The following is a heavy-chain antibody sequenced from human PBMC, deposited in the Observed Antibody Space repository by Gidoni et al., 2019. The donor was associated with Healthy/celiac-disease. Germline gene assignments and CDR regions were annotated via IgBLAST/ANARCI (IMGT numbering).Heavy chain of an antibody. Sequence: QVQLQESGPGLVKPSATLSLTCTVSGGSIRSYYWSWIRQPPGKGLEWIGYIYYSGSTNYNPSLKSRVTISVDTSKNQFSLKLSSVTAADTAVYYCARYLNYYDSSGYYEGWFDPWGQGTLVTVSS. CDR3: ARYLNYYDSSGYYEGWFDP. CDR2: IYYSGST. CDR1: GGSIRSYY. V-gene: IGHV4-59*01. J-gene: IGHJ5*02. D-gene: IGHD3-22*01.